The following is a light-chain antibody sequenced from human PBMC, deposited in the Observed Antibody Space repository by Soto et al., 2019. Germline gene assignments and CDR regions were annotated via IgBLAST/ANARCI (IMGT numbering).Light chain of an antibody. CDR1: QGISSY. CDR3: HSRA. CDR2: AAS. J-gene: IGKJ5*01. Sequence: AIRMTESPSSLSASPGDRFTITCRASQGISSYLAWYQQKPGKAPKLLIYAASTLQSGVPSRFSGSGSETEFTLTISRLQPDDFATYFCHSRAFGQGTRLEI. V-gene: IGKV1-8*01.